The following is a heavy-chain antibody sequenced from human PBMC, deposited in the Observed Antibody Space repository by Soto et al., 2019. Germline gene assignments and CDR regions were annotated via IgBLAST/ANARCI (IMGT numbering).Heavy chain of an antibody. CDR1: GYSFTSYW. J-gene: IGHJ5*02. Sequence: GESLKISCKGSGYSFTSYWISWVLQIPWKGLEWMGRIDPSDSYTNYSPSFQGHVTISADKSISTAYLQWSSLKASDTAMYYCARGGIVVVTAPNNWFDPWGQGTLVTVSS. CDR3: ARGGIVVVTAPNNWFDP. D-gene: IGHD2-21*02. V-gene: IGHV5-10-1*01. CDR2: IDPSDSYT.